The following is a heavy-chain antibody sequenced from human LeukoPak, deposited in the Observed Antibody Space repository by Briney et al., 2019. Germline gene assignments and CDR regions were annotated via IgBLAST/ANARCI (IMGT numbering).Heavy chain of an antibody. CDR2: INHSGST. CDR1: GGSFGGYY. J-gene: IGHJ6*03. CDR3: ARLPVRGVGGYYQDQYMDV. V-gene: IGHV4-34*01. Sequence: SETLSLTCAVYGGSFGGYYWSWIRQPPGKGLEWIGEINHSGSTKYNPSLKSRVTISVDTSKNQFSLKLSSVTAADTAVYYCARLPVRGVGGYYQDQYMDVWGKGTTVTVSS. D-gene: IGHD3-10*01.